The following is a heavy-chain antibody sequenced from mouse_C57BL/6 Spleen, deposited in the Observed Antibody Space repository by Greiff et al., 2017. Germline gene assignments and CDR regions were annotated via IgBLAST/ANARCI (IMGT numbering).Heavy chain of an antibody. CDR2: IWTGGGT. CDR3: ARIPAITTVVAYYYAMDY. D-gene: IGHD1-1*01. CDR1: GFSLTSYA. V-gene: IGHV2-9-1*01. Sequence: QVQLQQSGPGLVAPSQSLSITCTVSGFSLTSYAISWVRQPPGKGLEWLGVIWTGGGTNYNSALKSRLSISKDNSKSQVFLKMNSLQTDDTARYYCARIPAITTVVAYYYAMDYWGQGTSVTVSS. J-gene: IGHJ4*01.